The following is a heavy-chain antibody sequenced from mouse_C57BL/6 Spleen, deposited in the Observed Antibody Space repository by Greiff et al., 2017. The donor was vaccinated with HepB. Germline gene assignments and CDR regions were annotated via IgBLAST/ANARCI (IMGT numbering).Heavy chain of an antibody. V-gene: IGHV1-76*01. CDR2: IYPGSGNT. D-gene: IGHD1-1*01. J-gene: IGHJ1*03. CDR1: GYTFTDYY. CDR3: ARGYYYGSSAWYFDV. Sequence: VQLQQSGAELVRPGASVKLSCKASGYTFTDYYINWVKQRPGQGLEWIARIYPGSGNTYYNEKFKGKATLTAEKSSSTAYMQLSSLTSEDSAVYFCARGYYYGSSAWYFDVLGTGTTVTVSS.